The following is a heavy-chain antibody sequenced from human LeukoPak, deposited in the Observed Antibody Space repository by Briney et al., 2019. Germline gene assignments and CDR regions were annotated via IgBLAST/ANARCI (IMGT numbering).Heavy chain of an antibody. J-gene: IGHJ4*02. CDR3: ARGGMSLSNTEPFDY. V-gene: IGHV1-69*04. Sequence: SVKVSCKASGGTFSSYAISWVRQAPGQGLEWMGRIIPILGIANYAQKFQGRVTITADKSTSTAYMELSSLRYEDTAVYYCARGGMSLSNTEPFDYWGQGTLVTVSS. CDR1: GGTFSSYA. CDR2: IIPILGIA. D-gene: IGHD5-18*01.